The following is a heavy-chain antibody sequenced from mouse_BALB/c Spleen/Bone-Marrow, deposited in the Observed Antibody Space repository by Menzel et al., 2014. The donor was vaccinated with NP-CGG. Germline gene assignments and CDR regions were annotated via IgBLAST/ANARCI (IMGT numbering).Heavy chain of an antibody. V-gene: IGHV1-69*02. J-gene: IGHJ2*01. D-gene: IGHD2-1*01. CDR2: IYPSNNYT. Sequence: QVQLQQSGAELVRPGASVKLSCKASGYTFTSYWINWVKQRPGQGLEWIGNIYPSNNYTNYNQKFKDKATLTVDKSSSTAYMQLSSPTSEDSAVYYCTGGNYPNYFDYWGQGTTLTVSS. CDR3: TGGNYPNYFDY. CDR1: GYTFTSYW.